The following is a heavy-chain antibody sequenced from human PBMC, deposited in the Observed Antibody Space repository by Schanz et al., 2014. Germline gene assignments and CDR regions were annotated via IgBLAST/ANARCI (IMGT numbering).Heavy chain of an antibody. CDR3: ARGRGFYDY. Sequence: QVQLVQSGAEVKKPGASVKVSCKASGGTFNSYTINWVRQAPGQGLEWMGRIIPILGIANYAQKFQGRVTIPADRSTSTAYMELSSLRSEDTAVYYCARGRGFYDYWGQGTLVTDSS. CDR2: IIPILGIA. D-gene: IGHD3-10*01. V-gene: IGHV1-69*09. J-gene: IGHJ4*02. CDR1: GGTFNSYT.